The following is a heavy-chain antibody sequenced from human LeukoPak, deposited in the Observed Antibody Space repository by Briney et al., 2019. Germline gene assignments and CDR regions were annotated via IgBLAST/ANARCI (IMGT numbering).Heavy chain of an antibody. V-gene: IGHV1-8*01. CDR1: GYTFTSYD. CDR2: MNPNSGNT. Sequence: ASVKVSCKASGYTFTSYDINWVRQATGQGLEWMGWMNPNSGNTGYAQKFQGRVTMTRNTSISTAYMELSSLRSEDTAMYYCARGPQYCSGGSCYSSLGYWGQGTLVTVSS. D-gene: IGHD2-15*01. CDR3: ARGPQYCSGGSCYSSLGY. J-gene: IGHJ4*02.